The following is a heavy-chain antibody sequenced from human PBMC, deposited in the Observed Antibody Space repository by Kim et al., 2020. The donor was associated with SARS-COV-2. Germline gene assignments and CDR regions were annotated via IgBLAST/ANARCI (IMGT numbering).Heavy chain of an antibody. J-gene: IGHJ4*02. D-gene: IGHD2-2*01. V-gene: IGHV1-3*01. CDR1: YTIYG. Sequence: YTIYGIHWVRQAPGQRLEWMGWINAGNGNTKYSQKFQGRVTITRDTSASSAYMDLSSLRSDDTAVYYCAGRYCSSTSCQGPLDYWGQGTLAT. CDR2: INAGNGNT. CDR3: AGRYCSSTSCQGPLDY.